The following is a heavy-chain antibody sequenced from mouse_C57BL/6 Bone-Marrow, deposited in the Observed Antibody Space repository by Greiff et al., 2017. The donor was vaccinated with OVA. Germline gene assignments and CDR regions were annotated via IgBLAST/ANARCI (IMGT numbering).Heavy chain of an antibody. CDR3: ARSHYYDYFDY. CDR1: GYTFTSYW. V-gene: IGHV1-50*01. CDR2: IDPSDSYT. D-gene: IGHD2-4*01. J-gene: IGHJ2*01. Sequence: VQLQQPGAELVKPGASVKLSCKASGYTFTSYWMQWVKQRPGQGLEWIGEIDPSDSYTNYNQKFKGKATLTVDTSSSTAYMQLSSLTSEDSAVYYCARSHYYDYFDYWGQGTTLTVSS.